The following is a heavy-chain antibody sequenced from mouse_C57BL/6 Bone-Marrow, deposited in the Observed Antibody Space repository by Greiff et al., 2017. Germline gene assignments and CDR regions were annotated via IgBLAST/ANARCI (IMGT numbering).Heavy chain of an antibody. CDR2: IWGVGST. J-gene: IGHJ4*01. CDR1: GFSLTSYG. V-gene: IGHV2-6*01. CDR3: ASRGYDYDGAMDY. D-gene: IGHD2-4*01. Sequence: VQVVESGPGLVAPSQSLSITCTVSGFSLTSYGVDWVRQSPGKGLEWLGVIWGVGSTNYNSALKSRLSISKDNSKSQVFLKMNSLQTDDTAMYYGASRGYDYDGAMDYWGQGTSVTVSS.